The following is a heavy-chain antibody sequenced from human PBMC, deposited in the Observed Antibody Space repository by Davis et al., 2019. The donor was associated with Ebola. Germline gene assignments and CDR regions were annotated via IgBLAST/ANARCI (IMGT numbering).Heavy chain of an antibody. CDR3: ARLTTVVKGYYFDY. Sequence: PSETLSLTCTVSGGSISSYYWSWIRQPAGKGLEWIGRIYTSGSTNYNPSLKSRVTMSVDTSKNQFSLKLSSVTAADTAVYYCARLTTVVKGYYFDYWGQGTLVTVSS. D-gene: IGHD4-23*01. J-gene: IGHJ4*02. V-gene: IGHV4-4*07. CDR2: IYTSGST. CDR1: GGSISSYY.